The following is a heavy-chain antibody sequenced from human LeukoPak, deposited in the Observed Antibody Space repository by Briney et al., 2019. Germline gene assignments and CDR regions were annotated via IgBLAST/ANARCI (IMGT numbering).Heavy chain of an antibody. D-gene: IGHD6-13*01. CDR2: IIPILDIA. CDR3: ARQGAAGKYYYYYMDV. V-gene: IGHV1-69*04. CDR1: GGTFSRYA. Sequence: ASVKVSCKASGGTFSRYAISWVRQAPGRGLEWMGRIIPILDIAYYAQKFQGRVTTTADKSTSTAYMELSSLTSEDTAVFYCARQGAAGKYYYYYMDVWGKGTTVIVSS. J-gene: IGHJ6*03.